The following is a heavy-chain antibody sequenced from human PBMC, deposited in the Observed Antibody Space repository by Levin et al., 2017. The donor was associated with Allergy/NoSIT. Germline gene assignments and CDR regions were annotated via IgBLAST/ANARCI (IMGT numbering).Heavy chain of an antibody. CDR3: RVVVVITEAYYYYGMDG. CDR2: FDPEDGET. CDR1: GYTLTELS. J-gene: IGHJ6*02. Sequence: ASVKVSCKVSGYTLTELSMHWVRQAPGKGLEWMGGFDPEDGETIYAQKFQGRVTMTEDTSTDTAYMELSSLRSEDTAVYYCRVVVVITEAYYYYGMDGWGQGTTVTVSS. D-gene: IGHD3-22*01. V-gene: IGHV1-24*01.